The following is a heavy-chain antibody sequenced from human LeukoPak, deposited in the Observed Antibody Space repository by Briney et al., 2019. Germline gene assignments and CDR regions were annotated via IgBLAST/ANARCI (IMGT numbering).Heavy chain of an antibody. Sequence: PGGSLRLSCVTSGFTFSTYSFNWVRQAPGKGLKWVAYISTSTSFIYHVDSVKGRFTISRDNAKNSLYLQMNSLRVEDTAVYYCARDGRGYSYGPLDYWGQGTLVTVSS. CDR3: ARDGRGYSYGPLDY. D-gene: IGHD5-18*01. CDR1: GFTFSTYS. V-gene: IGHV3-21*05. CDR2: ISTSTSFI. J-gene: IGHJ4*02.